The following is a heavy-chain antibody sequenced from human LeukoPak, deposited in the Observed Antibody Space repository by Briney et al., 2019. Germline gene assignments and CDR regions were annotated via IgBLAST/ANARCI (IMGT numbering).Heavy chain of an antibody. D-gene: IGHD3-22*01. J-gene: IGHJ4*02. CDR1: GFTFSNYW. V-gene: IGHV3-74*01. CDR3: TRDSDSSRYTIDY. CDR2: INSDGSST. Sequence: PGGSLRLSCAASGFTFSNYWMHWVRQAPGKGLVWVSRINSDGSSTSHADSVKGRFTISRDNAKNTLYLQMNSLRAEDTAVYYCTRDSDSSRYTIDYWGQGALVTVSP.